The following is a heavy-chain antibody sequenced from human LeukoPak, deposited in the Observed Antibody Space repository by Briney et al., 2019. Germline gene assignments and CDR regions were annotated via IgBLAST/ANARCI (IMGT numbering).Heavy chain of an antibody. CDR3: AIDGSGSYPYYFYY. V-gene: IGHV3-30*19. J-gene: IGHJ4*02. CDR2: ISYDGSNK. Sequence: GGSLRLSCAASGFTFSTYGMHWVRQAPGKGLEWVAVISYDGSNKYYADSVKGRFTISRDNSKNTLYLQMNRLRAEDTAVYYCAIDGSGSYPYYFYYWGQGTLVTVSS. D-gene: IGHD1-26*01. CDR1: GFTFSTYG.